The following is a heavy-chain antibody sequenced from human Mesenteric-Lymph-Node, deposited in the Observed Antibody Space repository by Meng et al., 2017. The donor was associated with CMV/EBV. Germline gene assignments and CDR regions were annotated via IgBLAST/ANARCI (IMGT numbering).Heavy chain of an antibody. J-gene: IGHJ5*02. V-gene: IGHV4-38-2*02. CDR2: IHHSGST. D-gene: IGHD6-6*01. CDR1: GYSISSGYY. Sequence: SETLSLTCTVSGYSISSGYYWGWIRQPPGKGLEWIGSIHHSGSTYYNPSLKSRVTISVDTSRNQFSLKLSSVTAADTAVYYCAAAPLKTSSSSPDNWFDPWGQGTLVTVSS. CDR3: AAAPLKTSSSSPDNWFDP.